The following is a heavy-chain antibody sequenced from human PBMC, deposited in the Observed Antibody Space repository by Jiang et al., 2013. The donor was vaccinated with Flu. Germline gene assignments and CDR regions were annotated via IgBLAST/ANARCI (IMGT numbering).Heavy chain of an antibody. J-gene: IGHJ6*02. CDR3: ASLQRITMVVPYYGMDV. V-gene: IGHV1-69*06. CDR2: IIPMFGTV. D-gene: IGHD3-10*01. CDR1: GGTFSSYA. Sequence: QLVESGAEVKKPGSSVKVSCKASGGTFSSYAISWVRQAPGQGLEWMGGIIPMFGTVNYAQKFQGRVTITADKPTSTAYMELSSLRSEDTAVYYCASLQRITMVVPYYGMDVWGQGTTVTVSS.